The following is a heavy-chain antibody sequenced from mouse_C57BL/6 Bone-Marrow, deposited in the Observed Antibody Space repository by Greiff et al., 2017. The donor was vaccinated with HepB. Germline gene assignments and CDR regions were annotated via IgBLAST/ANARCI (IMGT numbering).Heavy chain of an antibody. CDR3: TGYLRFAY. CDR2: IDPENGDT. CDR1: GFNIKDDY. Sequence: VQLQQSGAELVRPGASVKLSCTASGFNIKDDYMHWVKQRPEQGLEWIGWIDPENGDTEYASKFQGKATITADTSSNTAYLQLSSLTSEDTAVYYCTGYLRFAYWGQGTLVTVSA. D-gene: IGHD1-1*01. V-gene: IGHV14-4*01. J-gene: IGHJ3*01.